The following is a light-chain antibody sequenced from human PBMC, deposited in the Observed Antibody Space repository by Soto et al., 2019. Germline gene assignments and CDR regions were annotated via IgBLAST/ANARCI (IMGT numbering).Light chain of an antibody. CDR2: AAS. CDR3: QQANSFPRT. V-gene: IGKV1D-12*01. CDR1: QAISTW. Sequence: DIQMTQSPSSVSASVGDRVTITCRASQAISTWLAWYQQKPGKAPKLLIYAASNLQNGVPSRFSGSGSETDFTLTISSLQPEDFATYYCQQANSFPRTFGQGTKVEIK. J-gene: IGKJ1*01.